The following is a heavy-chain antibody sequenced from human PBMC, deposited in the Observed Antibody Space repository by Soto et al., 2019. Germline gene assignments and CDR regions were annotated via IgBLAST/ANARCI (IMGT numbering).Heavy chain of an antibody. V-gene: IGHV1-18*01. CDR3: ARDRGIAAAGPSDY. Sequence: VRQAPGQGLEWMGWISAYNGNTNYAQKLQGRVTMTTDTSTSTAYMELRSLRSDDTAVYYCARDRGIAAAGPSDYWGQGTLVTVSS. CDR2: ISAYNGNT. J-gene: IGHJ4*02. D-gene: IGHD6-13*01.